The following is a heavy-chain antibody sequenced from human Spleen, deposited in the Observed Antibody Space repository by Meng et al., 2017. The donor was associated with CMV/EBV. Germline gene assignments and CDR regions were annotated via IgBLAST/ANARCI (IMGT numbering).Heavy chain of an antibody. D-gene: IGHD2-2*01. Sequence: TCTVSGASISSSSHYWGWIRQPPGKGLEWIGSIYYSGSTYYNPSLKSRVTISVDTSRNQFSLRLTSVTATDTAVYYCARISSWYFDYWGQRTLVTVSS. V-gene: IGHV4-39*01. CDR3: ARISSWYFDY. J-gene: IGHJ4*02. CDR1: GASISSSSHY. CDR2: IYYSGST.